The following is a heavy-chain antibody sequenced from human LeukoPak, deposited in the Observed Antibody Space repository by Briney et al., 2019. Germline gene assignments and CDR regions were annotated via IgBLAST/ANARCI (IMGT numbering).Heavy chain of an antibody. J-gene: IGHJ6*02. Sequence: SETLSLTCAVYGGSFSGYYWSWIRQPPGKGLEWIGEINHSGSTNYNPSLKSRVTISVDTSKNQFSLKLSSVTAADTAVYYCARTDIVVVVAATPSYYGMDVWGQGTTVTVSS. CDR2: INHSGST. D-gene: IGHD2-15*01. CDR1: GGSFSGYY. V-gene: IGHV4-34*01. CDR3: ARTDIVVVVAATPSYYGMDV.